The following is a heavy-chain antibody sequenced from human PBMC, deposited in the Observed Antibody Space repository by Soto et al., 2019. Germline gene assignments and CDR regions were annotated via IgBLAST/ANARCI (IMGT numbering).Heavy chain of an antibody. CDR2: IYHSGST. CDR3: ARAKAGGATPHLDY. J-gene: IGHJ4*02. Sequence: PSETLSLTCAVSGYSISSGYYWGWIRQPPGKGLEWIGSIYHSGSTYYNPPLKSRVTISVDTSKNQFSLKLSSVTAADTAVYYCARAKAGGATPHLDYWGQGXLVTVSS. D-gene: IGHD1-26*01. CDR1: GYSISSGYY. V-gene: IGHV4-38-2*01.